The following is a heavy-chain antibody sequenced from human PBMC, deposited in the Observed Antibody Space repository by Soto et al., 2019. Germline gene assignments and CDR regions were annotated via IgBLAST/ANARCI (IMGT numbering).Heavy chain of an antibody. J-gene: IGHJ6*02. D-gene: IGHD1-20*01. CDR2: IGTAGDT. Sequence: PGGSLRLSCAASGFTFSSYDMHWVRQATGKGLEWVSAIGTAGDTYYPGSVKGRFTISRENAKNSLYLQMNSLRAGDTAVYYCARGRITGTPVDYYYGMDVWGQGTTVTVSS. CDR1: GFTFSSYD. CDR3: ARGRITGTPVDYYYGMDV. V-gene: IGHV3-13*01.